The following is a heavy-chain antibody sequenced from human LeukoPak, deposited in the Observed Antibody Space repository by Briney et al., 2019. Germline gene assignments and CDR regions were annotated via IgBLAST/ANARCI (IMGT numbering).Heavy chain of an antibody. D-gene: IGHD3-10*01. CDR3: ARPLLGAPQAFDI. CDR1: GYTFTSYD. CDR2: MNPNSGNT. V-gene: IGHV1-8*03. Sequence: ASVKVSCKASGYTFTSYDINCVRQATGQGLEWMGWMNPNSGNTGYAQKFQGRVTITRNTSISTAYMELSSLRSEDTAVYYCARPLLGAPQAFDIWGQGTMVTVSS. J-gene: IGHJ3*02.